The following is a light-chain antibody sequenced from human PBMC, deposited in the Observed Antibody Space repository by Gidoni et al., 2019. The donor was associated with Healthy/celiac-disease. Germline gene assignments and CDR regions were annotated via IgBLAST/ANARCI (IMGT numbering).Light chain of an antibody. J-gene: IGKJ1*01. CDR2: GAS. Sequence: SVLTQSPGTLSLSPGERATLSCRASQSVSSSYLAWYQQKPGQAPRLLIYGASSRATGIPARFSGSGSGTDFTLTISRLDPEDFAVYYCQQYGSSPPTFGQGTKVEIK. V-gene: IGKV3-20*01. CDR3: QQYGSSPPT. CDR1: QSVSSSY.